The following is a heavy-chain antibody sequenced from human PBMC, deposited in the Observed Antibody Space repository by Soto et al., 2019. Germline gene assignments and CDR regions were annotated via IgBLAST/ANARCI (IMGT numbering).Heavy chain of an antibody. CDR2: IYSGGGT. J-gene: IGHJ4*02. CDR3: ARDGSGY. CDR1: GLTVSTNP. V-gene: IGHV3-66*01. Sequence: EVQLVESGGGLVQPGGSLRLSCAASGLTVSTNPMSWVRQAPGKGLEWVSVIYSGGGTHYADSVKGRFTISRDKSKNTVYLQRNNLRAEDTAVYYCARDGSGYWGQGTLVTVSS.